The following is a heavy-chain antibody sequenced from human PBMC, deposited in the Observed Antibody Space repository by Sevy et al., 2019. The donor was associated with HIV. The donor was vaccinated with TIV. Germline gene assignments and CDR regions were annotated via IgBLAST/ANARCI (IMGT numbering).Heavy chain of an antibody. V-gene: IGHV3-30-3*01. CDR2: ISYDGSNK. CDR1: GFTFSSYA. D-gene: IGHD3-22*01. J-gene: IGHJ1*01. Sequence: GGSLRLSCAASGFTFSSYAMHWVRQAPGKGLEWVAVISYDGSNKYYADSVKGRFTISRDNSKNTLYLQMNSLRAEDTAVYYCARRYHPGDSSGYYRPEYFQHWGQGTLVTVSS. CDR3: ARRYHPGDSSGYYRPEYFQH.